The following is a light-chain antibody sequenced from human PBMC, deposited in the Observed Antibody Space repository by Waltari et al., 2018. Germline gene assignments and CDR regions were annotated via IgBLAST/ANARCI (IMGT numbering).Light chain of an antibody. CDR2: AAS. CDR1: QNINNY. Sequence: DIQMTQSPSSLSASVGDRVTIPCRASQNINNYLNWYQQKPGKAPKLLICAASSLQSGVPSRFSGSGSGTDFTFTISSLQPEDFATYYCQESYTTPPLYTFGQGTKLEIK. V-gene: IGKV1-39*01. CDR3: QESYTTPPLYT. J-gene: IGKJ2*01.